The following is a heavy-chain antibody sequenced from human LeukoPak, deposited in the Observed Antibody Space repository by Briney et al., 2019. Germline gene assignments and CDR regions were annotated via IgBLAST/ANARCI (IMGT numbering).Heavy chain of an antibody. J-gene: IGHJ4*02. D-gene: IGHD6-19*01. CDR2: ISGSGGST. Sequence: QTGGSLRLSCAASGLTFSSYAMSWVRQAPGKGLEWVSAISGSGGSTYYADSVKGRFTISRDNSKNTLYLQMNSLRAEDTAVYYCAKYLTVAGSTGYFDYWGQGTLVTVSS. CDR1: GLTFSSYA. V-gene: IGHV3-23*01. CDR3: AKYLTVAGSTGYFDY.